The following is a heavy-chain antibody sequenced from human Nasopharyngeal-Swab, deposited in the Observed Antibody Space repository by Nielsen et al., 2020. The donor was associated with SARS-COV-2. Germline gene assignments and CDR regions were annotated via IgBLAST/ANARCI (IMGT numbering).Heavy chain of an antibody. J-gene: IGHJ4*02. CDR3: AKDQLGATQRYYFDY. CDR2: ISGSGGST. V-gene: IGHV3-23*01. D-gene: IGHD1-26*01. Sequence: VGQATGKGVEWVSAISGSGGSTYYADSVKGRFTISRDNSKNTLYLQMNSLRAEDTAVYYCAKDQLGATQRYYFDYWGQGTLVTVSS.